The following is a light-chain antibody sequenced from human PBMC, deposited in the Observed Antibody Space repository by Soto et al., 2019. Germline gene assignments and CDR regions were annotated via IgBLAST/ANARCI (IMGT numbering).Light chain of an antibody. J-gene: IGKJ1*01. V-gene: IGKV1-5*01. CDR2: HAS. CDR1: QSISSW. Sequence: DIQMTQSPSTLSASVRDRVTITCRASQSISSWLAWYQHKPGKAPKLLIYHASNLESGVPSRFSGSGFGTEFTLTISSLQPDDFATYYCQQYNSYSEAFGQGTKVDIK. CDR3: QQYNSYSEA.